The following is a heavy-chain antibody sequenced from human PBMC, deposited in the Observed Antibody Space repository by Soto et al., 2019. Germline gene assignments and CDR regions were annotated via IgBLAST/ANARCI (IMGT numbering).Heavy chain of an antibody. CDR2: INRSGRV. D-gene: IGHD3-22*01. V-gene: IGHV4-34*01. J-gene: IGHJ5*01. CDR1: GDSIGNSH. Sequence: SETLSLTCTVSGDSIGNSHWSWIRQPPGKGLEWIGDINRSGRVNYSPSLKSRVTISLDTSKNQFSLTLSAVTAADTAMYYCSTRAYDTNGYYRFDPWGQGTLVTV. CDR3: STRAYDTNGYYRFDP.